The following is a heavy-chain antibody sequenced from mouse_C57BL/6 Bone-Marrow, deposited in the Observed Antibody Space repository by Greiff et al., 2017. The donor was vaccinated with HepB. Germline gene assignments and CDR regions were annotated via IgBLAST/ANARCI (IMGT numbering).Heavy chain of an antibody. CDR3: ARQGYDYDDY. CDR1: GFTFSSYG. CDR2: ISSGGSYT. D-gene: IGHD2-4*01. Sequence: EVKLMESGGDLVKPGGSLKLSCAASGFTFSSYGMSWVRQTPDKRLEWVATISSGGSYTYYPDSVKGRFTISRDKAKNTLYLQMSSLKSEDTAMYYCARQGYDYDDYWGQGTTLTVFS. J-gene: IGHJ2*01. V-gene: IGHV5-6*01.